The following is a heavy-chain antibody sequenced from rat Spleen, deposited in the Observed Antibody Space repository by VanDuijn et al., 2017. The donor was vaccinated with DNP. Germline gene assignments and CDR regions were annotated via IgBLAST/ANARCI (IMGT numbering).Heavy chain of an antibody. V-gene: IGHV5-7*01. D-gene: IGHD1-4*01. J-gene: IGHJ3*01. CDR3: ATSPGPNWFAY. CDR1: GFTFSDYN. CDR2: IIYDGSNT. Sequence: EVQLVESGGGLVQPGRSLKLSCAASGFTFSDYNMAWVRQAPKRGLEWVATIIYDGSNTFFGDSVKGRFTISRDNANRTLYLQMDSLRSEDTATYYCATSPGPNWFAYWGQGTLVTVSS.